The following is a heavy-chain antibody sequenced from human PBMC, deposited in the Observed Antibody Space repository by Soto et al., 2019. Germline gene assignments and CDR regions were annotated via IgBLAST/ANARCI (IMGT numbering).Heavy chain of an antibody. J-gene: IGHJ4*02. Sequence: EVQLVESGGGLVQPGGSLRISCAASGFTFSSFWMHWVRQAPGKGLVWVSRISGDGNNAVYADSVKGRFTVSRDNGQKTLDLQMNSLTSDDAALCYCVRNRGTFLRGGLDYWGPGILVNVSS. D-gene: IGHD3-10*01. CDR2: ISGDGNNA. V-gene: IGHV3-74*01. CDR3: VRNRGTFLRGGLDY. CDR1: GFTFSSFW.